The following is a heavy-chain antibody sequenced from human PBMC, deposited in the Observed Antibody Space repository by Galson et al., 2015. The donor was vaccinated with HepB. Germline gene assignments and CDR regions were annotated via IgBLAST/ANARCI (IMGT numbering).Heavy chain of an antibody. Sequence: SLRLSCAASGFTFSTYAMSWVRQAPGKGLEWVSGISGIDGSTYYADSVKGRFTISRDNSKNTLFLQMNSLRADDTAVYYCARQLAIDHWGQGTLVTVSS. J-gene: IGHJ5*02. V-gene: IGHV3-23*01. CDR1: GFTFSTYA. D-gene: IGHD5-12*01. CDR2: ISGIDGST. CDR3: ARQLAIDH.